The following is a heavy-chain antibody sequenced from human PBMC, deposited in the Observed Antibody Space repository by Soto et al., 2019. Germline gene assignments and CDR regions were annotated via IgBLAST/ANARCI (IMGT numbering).Heavy chain of an antibody. D-gene: IGHD3-16*01. CDR1: GASFHNMP. CDR2: VHYSGST. CDR3: ARGVDYYATSGYFSFDS. Sequence: GTLSLTCHLSGASFHNMPWLWIRQPPGKGLEWVGHVHYSGSTNYSPNLNSPATISLDTSKTQLSPKLRSVTDTDTAMYFCARGVDYYATSGYFSFDSWGQGIPVTVSS. V-gene: IGHV4-59*01. J-gene: IGHJ4*02.